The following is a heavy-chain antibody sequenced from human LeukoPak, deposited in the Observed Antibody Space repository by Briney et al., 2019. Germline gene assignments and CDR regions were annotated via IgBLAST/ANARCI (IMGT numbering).Heavy chain of an antibody. CDR3: ARGSIAARPFDY. Sequence: SSVKVSCKASGGTFSSYAIGWVRQAPGQGLEWMGGIIPIFGTANYAQKFQGRVTITADESTSTAYMELSSLRSEDTAVYYCARGSIAARPFDYWGQGTLVTVSS. CDR2: IIPIFGTA. J-gene: IGHJ4*02. CDR1: GGTFSSYA. D-gene: IGHD6-6*01. V-gene: IGHV1-69*01.